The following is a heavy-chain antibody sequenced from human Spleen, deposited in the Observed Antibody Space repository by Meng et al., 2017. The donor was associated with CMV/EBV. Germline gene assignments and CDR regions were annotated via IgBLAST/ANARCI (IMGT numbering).Heavy chain of an antibody. CDR1: GGSLRGYY. CDR2: LNQGVSS. J-gene: IGHJ4*02. CDR3: VSQRGRRPLEY. V-gene: IGHV4-34*01. Sequence: LHCGFSGGSLRGYYLPSIRQPPGKGLEWIGELNQGVSSNYNPSLKSRVTMSADTSKNEFSLRLTSVTAADSGVYYCVSQRGRRPLEYWGQGTLVTVSS.